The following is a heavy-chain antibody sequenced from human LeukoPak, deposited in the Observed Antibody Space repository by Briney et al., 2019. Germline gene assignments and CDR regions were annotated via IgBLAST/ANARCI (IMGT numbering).Heavy chain of an antibody. J-gene: IGHJ4*02. Sequence: KPSETLSLTCTVSGHSISSGYYWGWIRQPAGKGLEWIGRIYTSGGTNYNPSLKSRVTMSIDTSKNQFSLKLYSVTAADTAVYYCVTDRSGSYDYWGQGILVTVSS. CDR2: IYTSGGT. V-gene: IGHV4-4*07. D-gene: IGHD1-26*01. CDR1: GHSISSGYY. CDR3: VTDRSGSYDY.